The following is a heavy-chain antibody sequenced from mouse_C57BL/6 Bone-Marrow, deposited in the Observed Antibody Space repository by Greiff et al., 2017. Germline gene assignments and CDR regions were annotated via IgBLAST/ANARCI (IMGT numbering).Heavy chain of an antibody. CDR2: INLNYGTT. D-gene: IGHD3-3*01. CDR3: AKGLGRYFGV. Sequence: EVQLQQSGPELVKPGSSVKISCKASGYSFTDYNMNWVKQSTGKSLEWIGVINLNYGTTSYNQKFKGKATLTLDQSSSTAYMQLNSLTSEDSAIYYCAKGLGRYFGVWGTGTTLTVSS. CDR1: GYSFTDYN. J-gene: IGHJ1*03. V-gene: IGHV1-39*01.